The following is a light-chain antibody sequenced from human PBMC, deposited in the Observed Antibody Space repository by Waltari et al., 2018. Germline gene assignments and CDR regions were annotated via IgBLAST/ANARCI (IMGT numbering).Light chain of an antibody. CDR2: DVS. J-gene: IGLJ1*01. CDR3: SSYAGSNNYV. V-gene: IGLV2-8*01. Sequence: QSALTQPPSASGSPGPSVTISCTGTSSDVGGYNYVSWYQQHPGKAPKLMIYDVSKRPSGVPVRFSGSKSGNTASLTVSGLQAEDEADYYCSSYAGSNNYVFGTGTKVTVL. CDR1: SSDVGGYNY.